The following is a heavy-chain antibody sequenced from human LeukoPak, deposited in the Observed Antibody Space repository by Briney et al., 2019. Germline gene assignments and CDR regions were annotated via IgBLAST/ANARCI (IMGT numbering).Heavy chain of an antibody. D-gene: IGHD4-17*01. CDR1: GFTFSSYA. Sequence: GGSLRLSCAASGFTFSSYAMGWVRQAPGKGLEWVSSIDYSGGAAYSADSVKGRFTISRDNSKNTLYLQMNSLRAEDTALYSCAKISTVSSNFDYWGQGTLVTVSS. CDR2: IDYSGGAA. V-gene: IGHV3-23*01. CDR3: AKISTVSSNFDY. J-gene: IGHJ4*02.